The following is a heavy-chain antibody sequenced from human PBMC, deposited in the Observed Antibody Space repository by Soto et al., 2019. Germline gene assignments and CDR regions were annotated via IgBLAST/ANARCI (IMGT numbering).Heavy chain of an antibody. CDR2: INGDGSGT. V-gene: IGHV3-74*01. CDR3: VRVAIPTILSAAGYTYFDP. J-gene: IGHJ5*02. CDR1: GFTFTDYW. Sequence: EVQLVQSGGGLVQPGGSLRLSCAASGFTFTDYWMHWVRQAPGKGLVCVSRINGDGSGTDYADSVKGRFTISRDKPRNTLDLQMKGLRTEDTSVDYCVRVAIPTILSAAGYTYFDPWGQGTLVSVSS. D-gene: IGHD3-16*02.